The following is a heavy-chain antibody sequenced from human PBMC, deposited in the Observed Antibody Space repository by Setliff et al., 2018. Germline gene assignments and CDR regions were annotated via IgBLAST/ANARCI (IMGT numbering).Heavy chain of an antibody. CDR2: ICGGCSDR. CDR1: GFSFSNHN. D-gene: IGHD1-26*01. V-gene: IGHV3-21*01. CDR3: ASRIGGSPY. J-gene: IGHJ4*02. Sequence: GGSLRLSCAASGFSFSNHNMNWFRQIPGKGLEWVSAICGGCSDRHYADSVKGRFTISRDDADSSLYPYMNSLRVDDTAVYFCASRIGGSPYWGQGTLVTVSS.